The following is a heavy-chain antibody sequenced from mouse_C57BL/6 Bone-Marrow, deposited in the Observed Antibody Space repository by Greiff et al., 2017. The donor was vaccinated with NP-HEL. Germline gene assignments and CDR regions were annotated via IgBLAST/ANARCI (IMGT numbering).Heavy chain of an antibody. J-gene: IGHJ2*01. CDR2: IYPGDGDT. V-gene: IGHV1-82*01. CDR1: GYAFSSSW. Sequence: QVQLKQSGPELVKPGASVKISCKASGYAFSSSWMNWVKQRPGKGLEWIGRIYPGDGDTNYNGKFKGKATLTADKSSSTAYMQLSSLTSEDSAVYFCARGGNYDPYFDYWGQGTTLTVSS. D-gene: IGHD2-1*01. CDR3: ARGGNYDPYFDY.